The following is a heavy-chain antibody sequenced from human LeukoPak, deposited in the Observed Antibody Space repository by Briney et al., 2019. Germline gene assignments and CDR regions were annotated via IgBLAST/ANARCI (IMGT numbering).Heavy chain of an antibody. Sequence: GGSLRLXCAASGFTFSSYWMSWVRQAPGKGLEWVANIKQDGSEKYYVDSVKGRFTISRDNAKNSLYLQMNSLRAEDTAVYYCARHSSGYYPGAFDIWGQGTMVTVSS. J-gene: IGHJ3*02. CDR2: IKQDGSEK. V-gene: IGHV3-7*01. CDR1: GFTFSSYW. D-gene: IGHD3-22*01. CDR3: ARHSSGYYPGAFDI.